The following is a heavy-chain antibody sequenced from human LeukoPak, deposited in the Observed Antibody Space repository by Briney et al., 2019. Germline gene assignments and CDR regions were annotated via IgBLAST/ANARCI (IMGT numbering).Heavy chain of an antibody. J-gene: IGHJ5*02. Sequence: PSETLSLTCTVSGGSISGYSWSWIRQPPGKGLECIGYIYYSGSTNYNPSLKSRVTMSVDTSKNQFSLSLGSVTAADTAVYYCARAKLRNWFDPWGQGTLVTVSS. V-gene: IGHV4-59*01. CDR2: IYYSGST. CDR1: GGSISGYS. D-gene: IGHD1-1*01. CDR3: ARAKLRNWFDP.